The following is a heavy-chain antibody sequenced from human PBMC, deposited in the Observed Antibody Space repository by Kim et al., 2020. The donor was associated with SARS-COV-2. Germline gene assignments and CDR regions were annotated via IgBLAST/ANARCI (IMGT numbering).Heavy chain of an antibody. CDR3: ARSSSVGSGDFDC. V-gene: IGHV1-3*01. Sequence: KYYQKLQGRVTITRDASASTVYMDLSSLRSEDTAVYYCARSSSVGSGDFDCWGQGTLVTVSS. J-gene: IGHJ4*02. D-gene: IGHD6-6*01.